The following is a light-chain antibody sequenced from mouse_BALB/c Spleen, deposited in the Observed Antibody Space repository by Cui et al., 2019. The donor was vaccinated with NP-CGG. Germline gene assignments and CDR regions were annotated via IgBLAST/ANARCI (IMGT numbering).Light chain of an antibody. CDR1: TGAVTTSNY. CDR2: GTN. Sequence: QAVVTQESALTTSPGETVPLTCRSSTGAVTTSNYANWVQEKPDHLFTGLIGGTNNRAPGFPARFSGSLIGDKAARTITGAQTEDEAIYFCALWYSNHWVFGGGTKLTVL. V-gene: IGLV1*01. J-gene: IGLJ1*01. CDR3: ALWYSNHWV.